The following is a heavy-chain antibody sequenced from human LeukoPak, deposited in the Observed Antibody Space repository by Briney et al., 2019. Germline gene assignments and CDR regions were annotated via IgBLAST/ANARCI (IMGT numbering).Heavy chain of an antibody. CDR3: ARDKGSYDSDF. CDR1: GFTFSSYT. Sequence: GGSLRLSCAASGFTFSSYTMNWLRQAPGKGLEWVSSISSSSSYIYYADSVKSRFTISRDNAKNSLYLQMNSLRAEDTAVYYCARDKGSYDSDFWGQGTLVTVSS. J-gene: IGHJ4*02. CDR2: ISSSSSYI. D-gene: IGHD5-18*01. V-gene: IGHV3-21*01.